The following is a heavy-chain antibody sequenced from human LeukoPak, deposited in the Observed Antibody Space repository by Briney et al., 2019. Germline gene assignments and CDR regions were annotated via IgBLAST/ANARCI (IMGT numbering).Heavy chain of an antibody. CDR1: GYSFADYD. CDR3: AREGHDSSGYNYYYYMDV. D-gene: IGHD3-22*01. V-gene: IGHV1-2*02. J-gene: IGHJ6*03. CDR2: INPNSGGT. Sequence: GASVKVSCKASGYSFADYDMHWVRQAPGQGLEWMGWINPNSGGTNYAQKFQGRVTMTRDTSISTAYMELSRLRSDDTAVYYCAREGHDSSGYNYYYYMDVWGKGTTVTISS.